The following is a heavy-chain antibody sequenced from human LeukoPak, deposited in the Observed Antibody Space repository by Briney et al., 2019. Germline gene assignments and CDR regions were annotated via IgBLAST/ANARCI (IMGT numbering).Heavy chain of an antibody. CDR2: IYYSGST. Sequence: NPSETLSLTCTVSGGSISSYYWSWIRQPPGKGLEWIGYIYYSGSTDYNPSLKSRVTISVDTSKNQFSLKLSSVTAADTAVYYCARAGSMSGVVVFGYWGQGTLVTVSS. V-gene: IGHV4-59*01. CDR3: ARAGSMSGVVVFGY. CDR1: GGSISSYY. J-gene: IGHJ4*02. D-gene: IGHD3-3*01.